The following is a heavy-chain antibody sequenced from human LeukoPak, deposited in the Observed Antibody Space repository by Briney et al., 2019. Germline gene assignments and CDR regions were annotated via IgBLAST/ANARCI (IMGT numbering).Heavy chain of an antibody. Sequence: ASVKVSCKASGFTFTNYAISWVRQAPGQGLEWLAWVSVDNGNTNYIRNLQGRVTLTTDTSTSTAYMELRNLRSDDTAVYYCARDSWARAYDIDHWGQGTLVTVSS. CDR2: VSVDNGNT. V-gene: IGHV1-18*01. J-gene: IGHJ5*02. CDR3: ARDSWARAYDIDH. D-gene: IGHD5-12*01. CDR1: GFTFTNYA.